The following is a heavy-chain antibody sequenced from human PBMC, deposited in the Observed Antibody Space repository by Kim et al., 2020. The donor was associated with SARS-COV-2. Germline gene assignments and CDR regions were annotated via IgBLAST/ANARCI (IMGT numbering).Heavy chain of an antibody. Sequence: ASVKVSCKASGYTFTDYFLHWVRRAPGQGLEWVGWINPNSGGTNYAQNFRGRVALTRDKSISTAYMDLYRLRSDDTATYYCARLQDTATGYSYSYYVDVW. V-gene: IGHV1-2*02. J-gene: IGHJ6*03. CDR1: GYTFTDYF. CDR3: ARLQDTATGYSYSYYVDV. CDR2: INPNSGGT. D-gene: IGHD5-18*01.